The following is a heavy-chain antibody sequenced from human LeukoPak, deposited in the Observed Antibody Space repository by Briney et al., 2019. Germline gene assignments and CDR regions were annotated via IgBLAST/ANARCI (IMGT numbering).Heavy chain of an antibody. Sequence: PGGSLRLSCAGSGYNFRDYAISWVRQAPGKGLEWVSVISGSGSRTSYADSVKGRFTISRDNSRNTLYLEMKNLRVEDKAVYDCARDGILDDDSGYSNWLDPWGQGTLVTVSS. CDR1: GYNFRDYA. CDR2: ISGSGSRT. V-gene: IGHV3-23*01. J-gene: IGHJ5*02. CDR3: ARDGILDDDSGYSNWLDP. D-gene: IGHD3-22*01.